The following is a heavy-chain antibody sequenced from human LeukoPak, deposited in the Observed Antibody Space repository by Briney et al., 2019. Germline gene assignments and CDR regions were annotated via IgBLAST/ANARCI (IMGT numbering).Heavy chain of an antibody. D-gene: IGHD3-22*01. Sequence: SQTLSLTCAISGDSVSSNSAAWNWIRQSPSRGLEWLGRTYYRSKWFKDYAVSVKSRITVNPDTSKIQFTLQLNSVTPEDTAVYYCARAYYDSSGYNYWGQGTLVTVSS. V-gene: IGHV6-1*01. J-gene: IGHJ4*02. CDR3: ARAYYDSSGYNY. CDR1: GDSVSSNSAA. CDR2: TYYRSKWFK.